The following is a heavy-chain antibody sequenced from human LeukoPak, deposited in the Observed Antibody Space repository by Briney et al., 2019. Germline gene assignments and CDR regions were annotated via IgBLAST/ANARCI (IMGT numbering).Heavy chain of an antibody. J-gene: IGHJ4*02. CDR1: GGSISSYY. CDR2: IYTSGST. D-gene: IGHD2-2*01. CDR3: ARDWYCSSTSCTDY. V-gene: IGHV4-4*07. Sequence: PSETLSLTCTVSGGSISSYYWSWIRQPAGKGLEWIGRIYTSGSTNYNPSLKSRVTISVDTSKNQFSLKLSSVTAADTAVYYCARDWYCSSTSCTDYWGQGTLVTVSS.